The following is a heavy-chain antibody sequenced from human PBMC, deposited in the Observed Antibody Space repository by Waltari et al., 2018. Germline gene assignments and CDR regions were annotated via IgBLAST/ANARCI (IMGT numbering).Heavy chain of an antibody. D-gene: IGHD3-10*01. CDR1: GFTVSDNF. CDR3: ARDGRYGSGSYLGY. J-gene: IGHJ4*02. CDR2: VYSGGST. V-gene: IGHV3-53*01. Sequence: EVQLVESGGGLIQPGGSLRLSCAASGFTVSDNFMSWVRQAPGKGLEWVSVVYSGGSTYYADAVKGRFTISRDKSKNTLYLQMNSLRAEDTAVYYCARDGRYGSGSYLGYWGQGTLVTVSS.